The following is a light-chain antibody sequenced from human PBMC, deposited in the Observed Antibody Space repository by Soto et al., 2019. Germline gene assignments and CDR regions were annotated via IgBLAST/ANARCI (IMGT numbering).Light chain of an antibody. Sequence: EFLLTPSPCTLSLSQHNTATISCMASQSVSSYLAWYQRKPGQAPRLLIYGASSRATGIPDRFSGSGSGTDFTLTISRLEPEDFALYYCQQYGGSPRTFGQGTKVDIK. CDR2: GAS. CDR1: QSVSSY. V-gene: IGKV3-20*01. J-gene: IGKJ1*01. CDR3: QQYGGSPRT.